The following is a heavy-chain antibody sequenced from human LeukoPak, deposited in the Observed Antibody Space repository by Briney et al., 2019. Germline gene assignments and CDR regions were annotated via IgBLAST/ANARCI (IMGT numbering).Heavy chain of an antibody. J-gene: IGHJ4*02. Sequence: SETLSLTCTVSGGSISSYYWSWIRQPPGKGLEWIGYIYYSGSTYYNPSLKSRVTISVDTSKNQFSLKLSSVTAADTAVYYCARVDTAMALFDYWGQGTLVTVSS. CDR1: GGSISSYY. V-gene: IGHV4-59*12. CDR2: IYYSGST. D-gene: IGHD5-18*01. CDR3: ARVDTAMALFDY.